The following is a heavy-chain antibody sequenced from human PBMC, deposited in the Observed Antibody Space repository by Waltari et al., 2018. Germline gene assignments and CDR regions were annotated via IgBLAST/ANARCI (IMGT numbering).Heavy chain of an antibody. Sequence: QLQLQESGPGLVKPSGTLSLTCGVSGDSMRSPYCGSWVRQPPGKGLEWIGQVYGGGKNNYNHSFASRVTVALDTNNKQFSLTVTSATAADTAVYYCARDRGRGLYLDSWGPGLLVTVSP. CDR3: ARDRGRGLYLDS. J-gene: IGHJ4*02. V-gene: IGHV4-4*02. D-gene: IGHD5-12*01. CDR2: VYGGGKN. CDR1: GDSMRSPYC.